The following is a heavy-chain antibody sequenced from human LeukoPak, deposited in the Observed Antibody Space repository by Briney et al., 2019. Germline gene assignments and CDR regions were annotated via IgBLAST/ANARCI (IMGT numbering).Heavy chain of an antibody. Sequence: SQTLSLTCTVSGGSISSGSYYWSWIRQPAGKGLEWIGRIYTSGSTNYNPSLKSRVTMSVDTSKNQFSLKLSSVTAADTAVYYCARGRYYYDSSGPRSLWDWFDPWGQGTLVTVSS. J-gene: IGHJ5*02. CDR1: GGSISSGSYY. D-gene: IGHD3-22*01. CDR3: ARGRYYYDSSGPRSLWDWFDP. V-gene: IGHV4-61*02. CDR2: IYTSGST.